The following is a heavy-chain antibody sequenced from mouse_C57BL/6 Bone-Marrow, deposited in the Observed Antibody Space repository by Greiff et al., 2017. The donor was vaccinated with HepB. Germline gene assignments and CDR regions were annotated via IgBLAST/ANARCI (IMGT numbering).Heavy chain of an antibody. CDR2: IYPGSGNT. CDR3: ARNYGSSRSYWYFDV. Sequence: VQLQQSGAELVRPGASVKLSCKASGYTFTDYYINWVKQRPGQGLEWIARIYPGSGNTYYNEKFKGKATLTAEKSSSTAYMQLSSLTSEDSAVYFCARNYGSSRSYWYFDVWGTGTTVTVSS. V-gene: IGHV1-76*01. D-gene: IGHD1-1*01. J-gene: IGHJ1*03. CDR1: GYTFTDYY.